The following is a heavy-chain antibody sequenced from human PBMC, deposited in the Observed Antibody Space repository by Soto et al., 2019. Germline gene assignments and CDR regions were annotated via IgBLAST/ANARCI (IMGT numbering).Heavy chain of an antibody. D-gene: IGHD1-7*01. CDR3: ARGSRITGTTRRNYGMDV. Sequence: PGGSLRLSCAASGFTFSSYAMSWVRQAPGKGLEWVSAISGSGGSTYYPGSVKGRFTISRENAKNSLYLQMNSLRAGDTAVYYCARGSRITGTTRRNYGMDVWGQGTTVTVSS. CDR2: ISGSGGST. V-gene: IGHV3-23*01. CDR1: GFTFSSYA. J-gene: IGHJ6*02.